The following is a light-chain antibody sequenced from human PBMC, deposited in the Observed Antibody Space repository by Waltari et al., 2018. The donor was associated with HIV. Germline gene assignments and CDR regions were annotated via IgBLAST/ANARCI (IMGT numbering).Light chain of an antibody. CDR2: EVN. CDR3: CSYAIGGTFV. J-gene: IGLJ2*01. Sequence: QSALTQPASVSGSPGQSITMSCTGTSSDVGSYNIVSWYQQHPGKAPKLIIYEVNKRPPGITNRFSGFKSGNTASLTITGLQAEDEADYHCCSYAIGGTFVFGGGTKVTAL. CDR1: SSDVGSYNI. V-gene: IGLV2-23*02.